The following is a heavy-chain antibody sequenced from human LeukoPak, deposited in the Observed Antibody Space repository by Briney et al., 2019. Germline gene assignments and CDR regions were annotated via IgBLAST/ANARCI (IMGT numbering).Heavy chain of an antibody. V-gene: IGHV3-11*01. J-gene: IGHJ4*02. CDR1: GFTFSDYY. D-gene: IGHD6-13*01. CDR3: ARDPPGSSWYGDYFDY. CDR2: ISSSGSTI. Sequence: GGSLRLSCAASGFTFSDYYMSWIRQAPGRGLEWVSYISSSGSTIYYADSVKGRFTISRDNAKNSLYLQMNSLRAEDTAVYCCARDPPGSSWYGDYFDYWGQGTLVTVSS.